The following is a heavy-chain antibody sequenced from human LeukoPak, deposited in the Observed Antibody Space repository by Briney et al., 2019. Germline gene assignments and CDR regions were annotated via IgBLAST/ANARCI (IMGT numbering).Heavy chain of an antibody. CDR2: IWFDVSNK. D-gene: IGHD2-15*01. Sequence: GTSLRLSCAASGFAFSSYGMHWVRQAPGKGLEGVAVIWFDVSNKYYGDSVKGRFTISRDNSKNTLYLQMNSLRAEDTAVYYCARAPWYCSGGACYFDNWGQGTLVTVSS. CDR1: GFAFSSYG. V-gene: IGHV3-33*01. CDR3: ARAPWYCSGGACYFDN. J-gene: IGHJ4*02.